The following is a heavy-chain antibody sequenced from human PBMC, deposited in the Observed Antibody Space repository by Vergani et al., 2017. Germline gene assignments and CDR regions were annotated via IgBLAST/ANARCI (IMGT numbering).Heavy chain of an antibody. J-gene: IGHJ4*02. Sequence: VQLVQSGAEVKKPGSSVKVSCKASGGTFSSYAISWVRQAPGQGLEWMGGIIPIFGIANYAQKFQGRVTITADNSTSTAYMELSSLRSEDTAVYYCARTSGIAAAGTGDYFDYWGQGTLVTVSS. CDR3: ARTSGIAAAGTGDYFDY. D-gene: IGHD6-13*01. CDR1: GGTFSSYA. V-gene: IGHV1-69*17. CDR2: IIPIFGIA.